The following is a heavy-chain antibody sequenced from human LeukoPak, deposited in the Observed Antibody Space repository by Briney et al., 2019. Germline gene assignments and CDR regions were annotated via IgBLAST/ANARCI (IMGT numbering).Heavy chain of an antibody. V-gene: IGHV3-15*01. Sequence: GGSLRLSCAASGFTFSNAWMSWVRQAPGKGLEWVGRIKSKTDGGTTDYAAPVKGRFTISRDDSKNTLYLQMNSLKTEDTAVYYCTSAITGTTTGYYYYYYMDVWGKGTTVTVSS. CDR2: IKSKTDGGTT. CDR3: TSAITGTTTGYYYYYYMDV. J-gene: IGHJ6*03. CDR1: GFTFSNAW. D-gene: IGHD1-7*01.